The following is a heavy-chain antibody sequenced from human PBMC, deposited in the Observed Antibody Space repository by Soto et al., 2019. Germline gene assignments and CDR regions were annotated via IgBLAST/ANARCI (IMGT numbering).Heavy chain of an antibody. CDR1: SDSISSYY. V-gene: IGHV4-59*01. Sequence: SETLSLTCTVSSDSISSYYWSWIRQPPGKRLEWIGYISYSGSTDYNPSLMSRVTISGDTSKNQFSLKVSSVTAADTAVYYCARGTSWQLPFDYWGQGTLVTVSS. CDR3: ARGTSWQLPFDY. J-gene: IGHJ4*02. D-gene: IGHD6-13*01. CDR2: ISYSGST.